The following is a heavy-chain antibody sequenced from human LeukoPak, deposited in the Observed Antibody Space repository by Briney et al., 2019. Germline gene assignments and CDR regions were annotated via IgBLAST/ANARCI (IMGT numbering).Heavy chain of an antibody. D-gene: IGHD3-10*01. V-gene: IGHV1-18*01. Sequence: SVKVSCKASGYTFTSYCISWVRQAPGQGLEWMGWISAYNGNTNYAQKVQGRVTMTTDTSTSTAYMELRSLRSDDTAVYYCVRDYYGSGSSLDAFDIWGQRTMVTVSS. CDR1: GYTFTSYC. CDR2: ISAYNGNT. J-gene: IGHJ3*02. CDR3: VRDYYGSGSSLDAFDI.